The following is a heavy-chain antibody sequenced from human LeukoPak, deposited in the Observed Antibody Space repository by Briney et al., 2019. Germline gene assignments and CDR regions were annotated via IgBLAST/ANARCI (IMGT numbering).Heavy chain of an antibody. CDR1: GFTFSSSW. Sequence: GGSLRLSCVASGFTFSSSWMSWVRRAPGKGLEWVANIKQDGTEEYYVDSVRGRFSISKDNAKNSLYLQMNSLRAGDTAVYYCARDPCHGALDCWGQGALVTVSS. CDR2: IKQDGTEE. J-gene: IGHJ4*02. CDR3: ARDPCHGALDC. V-gene: IGHV3-7*03. D-gene: IGHD2-2*01.